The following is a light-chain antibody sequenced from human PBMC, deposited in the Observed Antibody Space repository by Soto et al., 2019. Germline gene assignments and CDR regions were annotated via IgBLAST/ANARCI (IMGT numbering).Light chain of an antibody. V-gene: IGKV3-11*01. Sequence: EVVLTQSPATLSLSPGEIATLSCRASQSISNYLAWYQLKPGQAPRLLIYDASNRATDIPTRFSGSGSGTDFTLTISSLQPEDFAVYYCQQRDNWPLTFGGGTKVDIK. J-gene: IGKJ4*01. CDR1: QSISNY. CDR2: DAS. CDR3: QQRDNWPLT.